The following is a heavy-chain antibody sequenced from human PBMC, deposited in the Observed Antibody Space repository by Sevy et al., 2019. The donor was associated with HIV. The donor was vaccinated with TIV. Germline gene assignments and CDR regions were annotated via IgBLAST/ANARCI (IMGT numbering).Heavy chain of an antibody. CDR2: IKSKTDAATR. CDR1: GFTFSEAW. Sequence: GGSLRLSCAASGFTFSEAWMSWVRQAPGKGLEWVGRIKSKTDAATRDFAAPVRGRFSISRNDSANTVYLVMNNLKPEDTGVYYCAAGTGTSDFDYWGQGTLVTVSS. V-gene: IGHV3-15*01. J-gene: IGHJ4*02. D-gene: IGHD1-7*01. CDR3: AAGTGTSDFDY.